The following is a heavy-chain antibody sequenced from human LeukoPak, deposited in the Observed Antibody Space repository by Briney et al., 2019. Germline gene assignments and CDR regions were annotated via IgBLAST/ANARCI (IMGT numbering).Heavy chain of an antibody. D-gene: IGHD4-17*01. Sequence: KPSETLSLTCTVSGGSISSSSYYWGWIRQPPGKGLEWIGSIYYSGSTYYNPSLKSRVTISVDTSKNQFSLKLSSVTAADTAVYYCARAFYGESAFDIWGQGTTVTVSS. CDR1: GGSISSSSYY. J-gene: IGHJ3*02. V-gene: IGHV4-39*01. CDR3: ARAFYGESAFDI. CDR2: IYYSGST.